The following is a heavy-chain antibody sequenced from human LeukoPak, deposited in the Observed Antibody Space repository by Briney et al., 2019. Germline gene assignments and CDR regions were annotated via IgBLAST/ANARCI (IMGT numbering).Heavy chain of an antibody. CDR3: VKDLVRDRWFGES. D-gene: IGHD3-10*01. V-gene: IGHV3-30*02. CDR2: IRFEGSEK. J-gene: IGHJ5*02. CDR1: GFTFSSYG. Sequence: GGSLRLSCAASGFTFSSYGMHWVRQAPGKGLEWVAFIRFEGSEKFYADSVKGRFTVSRDNSKNTLYLEMNSLRSEDTAVYRCVKDLVRDRWFGESWGQGTLVTVSS.